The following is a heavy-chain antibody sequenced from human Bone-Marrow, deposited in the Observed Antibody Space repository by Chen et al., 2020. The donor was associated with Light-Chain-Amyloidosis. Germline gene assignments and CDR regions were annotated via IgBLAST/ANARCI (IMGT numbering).Heavy chain of an antibody. CDR2: IIPIFGTT. J-gene: IGHJ6*02. Sequence: QVQLVQSGAEVKKPGSSVKVSCRTSGDTFSTYPISWVRQAPGQGLEWMGGIIPIFGTTKYAQTLEGRLSITADESTRTAYMELSSLRSEDTAVYYCARDLWSGYYTYSHYHVMDGWGQGTTVTVSS. CDR3: ARDLWSGYYTYSHYHVMDG. D-gene: IGHD3-3*01. V-gene: IGHV1-69*01. CDR1: GDTFSTYP.